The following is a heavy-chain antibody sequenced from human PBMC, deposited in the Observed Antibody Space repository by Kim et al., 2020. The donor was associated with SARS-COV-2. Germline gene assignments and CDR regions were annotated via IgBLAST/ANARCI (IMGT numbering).Heavy chain of an antibody. V-gene: IGHV3-7*01. D-gene: IGHD2-21*01. CDR1: GFNFSNYW. J-gene: IGHJ5*02. Sequence: GGSLRLSCVASGFNFSNYWMSWVRQAPGQGLEWVANIKHDDIGRFYVDSVKGRFTVSRDNAKNSLYLQMNSLRVEDTAVYYCVTFARQQLLRGPNLFDPWGQGALVTVS. CDR2: IKHDDIGR. CDR3: VTFARQQLLRGPNLFDP.